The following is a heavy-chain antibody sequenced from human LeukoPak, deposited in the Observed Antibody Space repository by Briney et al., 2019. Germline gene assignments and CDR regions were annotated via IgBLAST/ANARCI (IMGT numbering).Heavy chain of an antibody. J-gene: IGHJ1*01. CDR1: GGTFSSYA. D-gene: IGHD1-26*01. V-gene: IGHV1-69*04. CDR2: IIPILGIA. CDR3: ARGLGELQRAEYFQH. Sequence: SVKVSCKASGGTFSSYAISWVRQAPGQGLEWMGRIIPILGIANYAQKFQGRVTITADKSTSTAYMELSSLRSEDTAVYYCARGLGELQRAEYFQHWGQGTLVTISS.